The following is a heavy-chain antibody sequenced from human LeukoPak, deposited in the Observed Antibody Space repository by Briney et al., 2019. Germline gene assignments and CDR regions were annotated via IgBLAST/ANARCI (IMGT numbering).Heavy chain of an antibody. V-gene: IGHV1-24*01. CDR3: ATLGRYYDYVWGSYRTNYWFDP. J-gene: IGHJ5*02. CDR2: FDPEDGET. Sequence: ASVKVSCKVSGYTLTELSMHWVRQAPGKGLEWMGGFDPEDGETIYAQKFQGRVTMTEDTSTDTAYMELSSLRSEDTAVYYCATLGRYYDYVWGSYRTNYWFDPWGQGTLVTVSS. D-gene: IGHD3-16*02. CDR1: GYTLTELS.